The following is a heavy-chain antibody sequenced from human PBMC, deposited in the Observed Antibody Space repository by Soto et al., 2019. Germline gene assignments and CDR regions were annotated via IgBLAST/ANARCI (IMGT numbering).Heavy chain of an antibody. CDR3: ARKHSLDYIRWGLDP. CDR1: GYPFSDNQ. V-gene: IGHV1-2*02. J-gene: IGHJ5*02. Sequence: ASVKVSCKASGYPFSDNQIHWVRRAPGQGLEWMGRINPKSDGTNYAQKFQGRVTMTRDTSIDTAYLELTGLTSDDTATYYCARKHSLDYIRWGLDPWGQGTLVTVSS. CDR2: INPKSDGT. D-gene: IGHD4-4*01.